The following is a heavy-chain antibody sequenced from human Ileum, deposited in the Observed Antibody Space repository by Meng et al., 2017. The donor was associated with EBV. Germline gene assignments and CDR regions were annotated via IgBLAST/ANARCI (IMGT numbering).Heavy chain of an antibody. J-gene: IGHJ4*02. Sequence: ESVRGRGTPSATLSLACPFSGGSISSSDCWSWGRQPPGKGLEWIGETSHSGSTNYSPSLKSRVTISLDKSKNQLSLKLNSVTAADTAVYYCASSDYYRSDYWGQGTLVTVSS. CDR1: GGSISSSDC. V-gene: IGHV4-4*02. CDR3: ASSDYYRSDY. CDR2: TSHSGST. D-gene: IGHD3-22*01.